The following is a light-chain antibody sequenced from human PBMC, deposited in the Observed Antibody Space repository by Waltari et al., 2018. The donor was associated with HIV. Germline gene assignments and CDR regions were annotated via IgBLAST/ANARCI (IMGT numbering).Light chain of an antibody. Sequence: QSVLTQPPSASGTAGQRVTISCSGSRSNIGSNFVFWYQQFPGSAPKLLIYKNNQRFSGGPVRFSCSKSGTSASLAISGLLSEDDAAYYCAAWDDNLVGHVVFGGGTNLTV. CDR3: AAWDDNLVGHVV. CDR1: RSNIGSNF. V-gene: IGLV1-47*01. CDR2: KNN. J-gene: IGLJ2*01.